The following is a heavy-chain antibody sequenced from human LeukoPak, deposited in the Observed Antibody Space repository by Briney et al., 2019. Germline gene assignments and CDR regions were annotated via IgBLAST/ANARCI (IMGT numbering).Heavy chain of an antibody. D-gene: IGHD3-3*01. CDR2: INPNSGGT. Sequence: ASVKVSCKASVYTFTGYYMHWVRQAPGQGLEWMGWINPNSGGTNYAQKFQGRVTMTRDTSISTAYMELSRLRSDDTAVYYCARDLSAIKYYDFWSGYIYWGQGTLVTVSS. CDR3: ARDLSAIKYYDFWSGYIY. J-gene: IGHJ4*02. CDR1: VYTFTGYY. V-gene: IGHV1-2*02.